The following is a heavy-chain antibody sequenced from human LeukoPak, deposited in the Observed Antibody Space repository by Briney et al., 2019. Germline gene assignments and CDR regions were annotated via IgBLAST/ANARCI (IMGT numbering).Heavy chain of an antibody. D-gene: IGHD3-10*01. J-gene: IGHJ4*02. CDR2: ISAYNGNT. Sequence: ASVTVSCTASGYTFTSYGISWVRQAPGQGLEWMGWISAYNGNTNYAQKLQGRVTMTTDTSTSTAYMELRSLRSDDTAVYYCARDSGTYYYGSGSYYSAGIFDYWGQGTLVTASS. CDR3: ARDSGTYYYGSGSYYSAGIFDY. V-gene: IGHV1-18*01. CDR1: GYTFTSYG.